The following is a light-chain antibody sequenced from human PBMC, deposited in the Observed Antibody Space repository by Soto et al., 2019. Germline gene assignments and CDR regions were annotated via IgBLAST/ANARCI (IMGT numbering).Light chain of an antibody. CDR2: SAS. CDR1: QSVSSD. J-gene: IGKJ4*01. V-gene: IGKV3-15*01. Sequence: EIVLTQSPATLSVAPGERATLSCRAGQSVSSDLAWFQQKPGQAPRLLMYSASTRATGIPARFSGRGSGTEFTLIISSLQSEDFALYHCQQYNNWPLTFGGGTKVEIK. CDR3: QQYNNWPLT.